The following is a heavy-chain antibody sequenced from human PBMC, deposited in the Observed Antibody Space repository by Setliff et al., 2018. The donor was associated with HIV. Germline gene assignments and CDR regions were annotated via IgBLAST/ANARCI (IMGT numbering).Heavy chain of an antibody. CDR3: ARIAWYSESTYGHDLYYFDF. D-gene: IGHD5-18*01. CDR2: IYYSGDT. Sequence: SETLSLTCTVSGGSIRSGNYYWAWIRQHPGKGLEWIGHIYYSGDTHYNPSLKSRLTISIDTSVNQFSLKLSSVTAADTAVYFCARIAWYSESTYGHDLYYFDFWGQGSLVTVSS. J-gene: IGHJ4*02. CDR1: GGSIRSGNYY. V-gene: IGHV4-31*03.